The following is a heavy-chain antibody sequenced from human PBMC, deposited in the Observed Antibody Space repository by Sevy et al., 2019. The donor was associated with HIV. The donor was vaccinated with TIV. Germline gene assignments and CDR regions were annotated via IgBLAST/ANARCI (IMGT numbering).Heavy chain of an antibody. J-gene: IGHJ4*01. CDR2: ISSESGYI. Sequence: GGSLRLSCAASGLTFSNDNMNWVRQAPGKGLEWVSFISSESGYIYYADSEKGRFSISRDNAKNSLYLQMNSLRAEDTAVYYCARDGKVPVPGLYYFDYWGHGTLVTVSS. D-gene: IGHD6-19*01. CDR1: GLTFSNDN. V-gene: IGHV3-21*01. CDR3: ARDGKVPVPGLYYFDY.